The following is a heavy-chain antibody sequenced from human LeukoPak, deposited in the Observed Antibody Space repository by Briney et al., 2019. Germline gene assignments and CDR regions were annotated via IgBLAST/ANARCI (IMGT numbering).Heavy chain of an antibody. D-gene: IGHD6-25*01. Sequence: SGPTLVKPTQTLTLTCTFSGFSLSTSGVGVGWIRQPPGKALEWLALIYWNDGKRYSPSLKNRLTITKDTSKNQVVLTMTNMDPVDTATYYCVKRTRGWFDPWGQGTLVTVSS. CDR1: GFSLSTSGVG. J-gene: IGHJ5*02. V-gene: IGHV2-5*01. CDR3: VKRTRGWFDP. CDR2: IYWNDGK.